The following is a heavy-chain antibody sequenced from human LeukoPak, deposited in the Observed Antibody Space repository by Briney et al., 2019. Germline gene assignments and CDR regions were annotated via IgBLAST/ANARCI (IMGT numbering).Heavy chain of an antibody. CDR2: IYTSGST. CDR1: GASISSNSYY. D-gene: IGHD2-2*01. J-gene: IGHJ6*03. Sequence: PSETLSLTCTVSGASISSNSYYWGWIRQSPGKGLEWIGRIYTSGSTNHNPSLKSRVTISVDTSKSQFSLKLSSVTAADTAVYYCAREKTKYCTSTSCYRDRYYYMDVWGKGTTVTISS. CDR3: AREKTKYCTSTSCYRDRYYYMDV. V-gene: IGHV4-61*02.